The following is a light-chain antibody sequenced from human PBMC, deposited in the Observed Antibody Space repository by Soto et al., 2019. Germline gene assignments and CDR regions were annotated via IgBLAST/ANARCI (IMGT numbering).Light chain of an antibody. CDR1: SSDVGCYNY. CDR2: DVS. J-gene: IGLJ1*01. CDR3: SSYTSSSTLEV. V-gene: IGLV2-14*01. Sequence: QSVLTQPASVSGSPGQSITISCTGTSSDVGCYNYVSWYQQHPGKAPKLMIYDVSNRPSGVSNRFSGSKSGNTASLTISGLQAEDEADYYCSSYTSSSTLEVFGTGTKVTVL.